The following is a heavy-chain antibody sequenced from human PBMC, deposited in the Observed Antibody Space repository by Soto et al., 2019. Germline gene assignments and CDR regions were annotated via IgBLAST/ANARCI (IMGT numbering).Heavy chain of an antibody. Sequence: SETLSLTCAVYGGSFSGFYWTWIRQTPGKGLEWIGEVNHSGSTNYNPSLKSRVTISVDTSKNQLSLNLRSVTAADTAVYYCARGRGIVVVAELDYWGQGTLVTVSS. V-gene: IGHV4-34*01. CDR1: GGSFSGFY. J-gene: IGHJ4*02. D-gene: IGHD3-22*01. CDR3: ARGRGIVVVAELDY. CDR2: VNHSGST.